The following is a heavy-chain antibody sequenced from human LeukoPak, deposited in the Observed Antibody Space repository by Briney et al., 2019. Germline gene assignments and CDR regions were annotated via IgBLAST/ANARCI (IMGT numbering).Heavy chain of an antibody. CDR1: GFTFSSYN. D-gene: IGHD3-10*01. CDR3: AKVTYGSGTYGAFDS. Sequence: GGSLRLSCAASGFTFSSYNMNWVRQAPGKGLEWASSISTSSSYTYYADSVKGRFTISRDNSKNTLYLQMNSLRAEDTAIYYCAKVTYGSGTYGAFDSWGQGTLVTVSS. V-gene: IGHV3-21*04. CDR2: ISTSSSYT. J-gene: IGHJ4*02.